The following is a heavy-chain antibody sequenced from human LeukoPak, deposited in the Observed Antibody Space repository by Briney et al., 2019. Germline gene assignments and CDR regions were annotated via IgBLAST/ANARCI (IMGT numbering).Heavy chain of an antibody. CDR2: ISGSGVT. Sequence: ETLPLTCTVSGGSISSGGYYWSWIRQAPGKGLEWVSGISGSGVTDYADSVKGRFTISRDNSKNTLYLQMNSLRAEDTAVYYCAKDLNWGGRWGQGTLVTVSS. V-gene: IGHV3-23*01. D-gene: IGHD7-27*01. J-gene: IGHJ4*02. CDR1: GGSISSGGYY. CDR3: AKDLNWGGR.